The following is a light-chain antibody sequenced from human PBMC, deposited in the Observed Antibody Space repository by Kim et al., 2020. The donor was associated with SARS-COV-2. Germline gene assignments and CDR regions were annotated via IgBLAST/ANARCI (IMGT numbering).Light chain of an antibody. Sequence: QSALTQPASVSGSPGQSITISCTGSSSDFRYYNFVSWYQQHPGKAPKLLIFDVSYRPSGVSDRFSGSKSGNTASLTISGLRADDEADYYCSSFITSSTVFGGGTKLTVL. CDR3: SSFITSSTV. J-gene: IGLJ2*01. CDR1: SSDFRYYNF. V-gene: IGLV2-14*03. CDR2: DVS.